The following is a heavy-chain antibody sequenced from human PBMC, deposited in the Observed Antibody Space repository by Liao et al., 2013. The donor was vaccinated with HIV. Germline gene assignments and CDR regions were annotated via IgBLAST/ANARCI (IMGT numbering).Heavy chain of an antibody. V-gene: IGHV4-61*02. D-gene: IGHD3-3*01. J-gene: IGHJ5*02. CDR1: GGSISSGSYY. CDR3: AREDWNSYYDFWSGYSARFDP. Sequence: QVQLQESGPGLVKPSQTLSLTCTVSGGSISSGSYYWSWIRQPAGQGLEWIGRIYTSGGTNYNPSLKSRVTISVDTSKNQFSLKLSSVTAADTAVYYCAREDWNSYYDFWSGYSARFDPWGQGTLVTVSS. CDR2: IYTSGGT.